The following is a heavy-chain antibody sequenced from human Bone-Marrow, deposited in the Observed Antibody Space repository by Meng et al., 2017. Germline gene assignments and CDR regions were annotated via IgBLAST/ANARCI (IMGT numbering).Heavy chain of an antibody. D-gene: IGHD3-10*01. Sequence: GGSLRLSCAASGFTFSSYWMSWVRQAPGKGLEWVANIKKDGSEKYYVDSVKGRFTISRDNAKNSLYLQMNGLRAEDTAVYYCARDRWFGGSYSDYWGQGTLVTVSS. V-gene: IGHV3-7*01. CDR2: IKKDGSEK. CDR3: ARDRWFGGSYSDY. J-gene: IGHJ4*02. CDR1: GFTFSSYW.